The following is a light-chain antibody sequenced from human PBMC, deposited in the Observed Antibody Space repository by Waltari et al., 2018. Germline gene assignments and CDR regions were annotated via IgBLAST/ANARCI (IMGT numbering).Light chain of an antibody. CDR1: QDINKF. J-gene: IGKJ4*01. Sequence: DIQMTQSPSSLSASVGDRVTITCQASQDINKFLNWYQQKPGKAPKLLISDASKLQTGAPSRFTGSGSGTHFIFTISSLHPEDVATYYCQQYDDPLTFGGGTKVEIK. V-gene: IGKV1-33*01. CDR2: DAS. CDR3: QQYDDPLT.